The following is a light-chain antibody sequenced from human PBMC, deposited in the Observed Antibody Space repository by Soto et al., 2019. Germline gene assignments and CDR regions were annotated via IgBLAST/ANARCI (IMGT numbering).Light chain of an antibody. CDR1: QSLSFN. CDR2: GAS. CDR3: QHFGNSLWT. J-gene: IGKJ1*01. Sequence: EIVMTQSPATLSVSPGERATLSCRASQSLSFNLAWYQQKSGQAPRLLIYGASSRAIHTPDRFSGSGSGTDFTLTISGLEPEDFAVYYCQHFGNSLWTFGQGTKVDI. V-gene: IGKV3D-15*01.